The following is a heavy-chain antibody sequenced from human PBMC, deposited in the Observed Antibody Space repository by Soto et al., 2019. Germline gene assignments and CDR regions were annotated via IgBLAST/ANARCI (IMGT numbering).Heavy chain of an antibody. D-gene: IGHD6-19*01. CDR1: GGSISSSSYY. Sequence: PSETLSLTCTVSGGSISSSSYYWGWIRQPPGKGLEWIGSIYYSGSTYYNPSLKSRVTISVDTSKNQFSLKLSSVTAADTAVYYCARRIVVAGYYYYGTDVCGQGTTVTVSS. CDR3: ARRIVVAGYYYYGTDV. J-gene: IGHJ6*02. CDR2: IYYSGST. V-gene: IGHV4-39*01.